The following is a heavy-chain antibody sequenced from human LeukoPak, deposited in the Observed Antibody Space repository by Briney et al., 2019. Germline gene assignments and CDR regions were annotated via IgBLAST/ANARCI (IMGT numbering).Heavy chain of an antibody. V-gene: IGHV3-21*01. CDR1: GFTFSSYS. D-gene: IGHD6-13*01. J-gene: IGHJ6*03. Sequence: GGSLRLSCAASGFTFSSYSMNWVRQAPGKGLEWVSSISSSSSYIYYADSVKGRFTISRDNAKNSLYLQMNSLRAEDTAVYYCARDPPKYSSSWYGDYYYYYMDVWGKGTTVTISS. CDR3: ARDPPKYSSSWYGDYYYYYMDV. CDR2: ISSSSSYI.